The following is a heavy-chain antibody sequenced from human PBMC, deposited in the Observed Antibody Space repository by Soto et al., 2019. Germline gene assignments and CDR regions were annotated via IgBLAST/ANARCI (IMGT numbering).Heavy chain of an antibody. V-gene: IGHV1-69*06. J-gene: IGHJ6*02. Sequence: GASVNVSCKASGGTFSSYAISWVRQAPGQGLEWMGGIIPIFGTANYAQKFQGRVTITADKSTSTAYMELSSLRSEDTAVYYCARGVHPGGMDVWGQGTTVTVSS. CDR1: GGTFSSYA. CDR3: ARGVHPGGMDV. CDR2: IIPIFGTA. D-gene: IGHD1-1*01.